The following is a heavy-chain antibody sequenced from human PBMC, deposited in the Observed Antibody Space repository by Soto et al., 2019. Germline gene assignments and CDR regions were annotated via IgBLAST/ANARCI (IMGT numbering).Heavy chain of an antibody. D-gene: IGHD3-16*01. CDR2: INTYNGNT. CDR3: AMVDVYVTPSPQDV. Sequence: QVQLVQSGAEVKNPGASVKVSCKTSGYTFTSYGIGWARQAPGQGLEWMGWINTYNGNTNYAQNLQGRVTLTTDTSTSTAYMEPRSLRSNDTAIYYCAMVDVYVTPSPQDVWGQGTTVTVSS. CDR1: GYTFTSYG. J-gene: IGHJ6*02. V-gene: IGHV1-18*01.